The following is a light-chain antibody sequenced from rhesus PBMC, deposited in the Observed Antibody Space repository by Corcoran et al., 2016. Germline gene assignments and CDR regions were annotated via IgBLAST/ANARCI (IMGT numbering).Light chain of an antibody. CDR3: QQDNNWNT. CDR1: QSVSSY. V-gene: IGKV3S9*01. J-gene: IGKJ4*01. Sequence: EIVMTQSPATLSLSPGERATLSCRASQSVSSYVAWYQMKPEQTPRLLIYGASSRATGNTDRFSGRGSGTDFNLIISSLEPEDVGVDYCQQDNNWNTFGGGTKVEIK. CDR2: GAS.